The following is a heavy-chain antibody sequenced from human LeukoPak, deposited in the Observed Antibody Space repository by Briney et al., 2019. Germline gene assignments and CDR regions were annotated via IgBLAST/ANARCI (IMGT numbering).Heavy chain of an antibody. D-gene: IGHD1-7*01. V-gene: IGHV1-8*02. CDR3: ARGRGRGQLVLNY. CDR1: GGTFSSYA. J-gene: IGHJ4*02. Sequence: ASVKVSCKASGGTFSSYAISWVRQAPGQGLEWMGWMNPNSGNTGYAQKFQGRVTMTRNTSISTAYMELSSLRSEDAAVYYCARGRGRGQLVLNYWGQGTLVTVSS. CDR2: MNPNSGNT.